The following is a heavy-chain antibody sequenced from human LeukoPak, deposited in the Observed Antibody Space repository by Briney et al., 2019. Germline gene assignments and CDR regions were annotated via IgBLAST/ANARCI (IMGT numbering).Heavy chain of an antibody. CDR1: GFTVSSTH. CDR3: ARGGRGSAAVVAPRSFDI. Sequence: GGSLRLSCAASGFTVSSTHMVWVSQAPGKGLEWVSVIYTGGNSYYAGSVQGRFIISRDISKNTLYLQMNSLRAEDSALYYCARGGRGSAAVVAPRSFDIWGQGTMVTVSS. D-gene: IGHD3-22*01. J-gene: IGHJ3*02. CDR2: IYTGGNS. V-gene: IGHV3-53*01.